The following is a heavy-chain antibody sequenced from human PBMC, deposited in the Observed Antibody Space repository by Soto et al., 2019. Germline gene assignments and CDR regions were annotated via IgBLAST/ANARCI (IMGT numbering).Heavy chain of an antibody. CDR1: GFTFSSYA. J-gene: IGHJ5*02. CDR2: ISGSGGST. Sequence: EVQLLESGGGLVQPGGSLRLSCAASGFTFSSYAMSWVRQAPGKGLEWVSAISGSGGSTYYADSVKGRFTISRDNSKNPLYLQMNSLRAEDTAVYYCAKDLGAEGWFDPWGQGTLVTVSS. CDR3: AKDLGAEGWFDP. V-gene: IGHV3-23*01.